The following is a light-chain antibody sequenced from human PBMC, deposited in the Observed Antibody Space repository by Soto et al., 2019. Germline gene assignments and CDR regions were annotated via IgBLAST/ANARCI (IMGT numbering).Light chain of an antibody. V-gene: IGKV1-5*01. CDR2: DDS. CDR3: QQYNSYPLT. Sequence: DIQMTQSPSTLSASVGDRVTITCRASQSISSWLAWYQQKPGKAPKLLIYDDSSLESGVPSRFSGSGSGTEFTLTISSLQPDDFATYYCQQYNSYPLTCGGGTKVEIK. J-gene: IGKJ4*01. CDR1: QSISSW.